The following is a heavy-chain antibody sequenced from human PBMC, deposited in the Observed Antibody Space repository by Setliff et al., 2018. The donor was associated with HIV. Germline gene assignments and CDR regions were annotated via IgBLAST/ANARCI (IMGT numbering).Heavy chain of an antibody. V-gene: IGHV3-23*01. CDR1: GFTFSTYA. CDR2: ISATTGDT. CDR3: VRGPQFRPH. Sequence: QPGGSLRLSCAASGFTFSTYAMSWVRQAPGRGLEWVSAISATTGDTYYADSVKGRFTISRDNTRGTLYLQMNRLRVEDTAVYYCVRGPQFRPHWGQGTLVTVSS. J-gene: IGHJ4*02.